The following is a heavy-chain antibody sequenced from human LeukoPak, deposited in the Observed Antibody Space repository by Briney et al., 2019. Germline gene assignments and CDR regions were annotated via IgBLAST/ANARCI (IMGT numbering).Heavy chain of an antibody. D-gene: IGHD1-1*01. J-gene: IGHJ3*02. CDR2: IWYDGSNK. Sequence: GGSLRLSCAASGFTFSSYGMHWVRQPPGKGLEWVAVIWYDGSNKYYADSVKGRFTISRDNSKNTLYLQMNSLRAEDTSVYYCAREDCRLDNAFDIWGQGTMVTVSS. CDR1: GFTFSSYG. V-gene: IGHV3-33*01. CDR3: AREDCRLDNAFDI.